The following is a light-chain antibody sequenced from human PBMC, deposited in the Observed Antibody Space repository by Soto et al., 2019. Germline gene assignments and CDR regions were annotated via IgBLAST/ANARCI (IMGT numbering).Light chain of an antibody. CDR3: QKYNIYSRP. V-gene: IGKV1-5*01. J-gene: IGKJ1*01. CDR2: DAS. CDR1: QSISSW. Sequence: DIQMTQSPSTLSASVGDRVTITCRASQSISSWLAWYQQKPGKAPKLLIYDASSLESGVPSRFSGSGSGTEFTFTFSSLQPDVFATYYCQKYNIYSRPFGQGTKGDIK.